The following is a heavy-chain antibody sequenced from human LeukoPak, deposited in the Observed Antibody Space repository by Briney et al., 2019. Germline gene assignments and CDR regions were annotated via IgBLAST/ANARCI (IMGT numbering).Heavy chain of an antibody. CDR2: RNYKSKWYN. Sequence: SQTLSLTCAISGDTVSRNGDAWNWIRQCPSRGLEWPGRRNYKSKWYNDYAVFVKSRVTINSDTSKNQFSQQLNSVTPEDTAVLYCAGGRPSYYGMDVWVQGTTVTDSS. CDR1: GDTVSRNGDA. V-gene: IGHV6-1*01. CDR3: AGGRPSYYGMDV. J-gene: IGHJ6*02.